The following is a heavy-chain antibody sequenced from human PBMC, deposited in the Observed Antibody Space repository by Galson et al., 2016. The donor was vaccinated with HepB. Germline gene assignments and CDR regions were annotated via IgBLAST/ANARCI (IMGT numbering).Heavy chain of an antibody. CDR3: GRSVWPDY. D-gene: IGHD5/OR15-5a*01. V-gene: IGHV1-18*04. J-gene: IGHJ4*02. CDR1: GYTFTTYG. Sequence: SGYTFTTYGISWVRQAPGQGLEWMGWSSAYNGNTNYAQKFQGRLTTTTDTSTSTAYMELRSLRSDDTAVYYCGRSVWPDYWGQGTLVTVSS. CDR2: SSAYNGNT.